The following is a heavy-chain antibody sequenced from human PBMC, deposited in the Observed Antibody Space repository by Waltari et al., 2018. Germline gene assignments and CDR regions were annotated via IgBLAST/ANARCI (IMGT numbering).Heavy chain of an antibody. CDR1: GGSISSRSYY. Sequence: QLQLQESGPGLVKPSETLSLTCTVSGGSISSRSYYWGWIRQPPGKGLEWIGSIYYSGSTYYNPSLKSRVTISVDTSKNQFSLKLSSVTAADTAVYYCARQDIVVGRVDYWGQGTLVTVSS. V-gene: IGHV4-39*01. D-gene: IGHD2-21*01. J-gene: IGHJ4*02. CDR2: IYYSGST. CDR3: ARQDIVVGRVDY.